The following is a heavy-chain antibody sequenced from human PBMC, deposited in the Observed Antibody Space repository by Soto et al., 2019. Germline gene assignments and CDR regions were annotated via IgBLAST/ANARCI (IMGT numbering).Heavy chain of an antibody. CDR3: ARGGLPYSSSWFDY. J-gene: IGHJ4*02. V-gene: IGHV4-34*01. D-gene: IGHD6-13*01. CDR2: INHSGST. CDR1: GGSFSGYY. Sequence: QVQLQQWGAGLLKPSETLSRTCAVYGGSFSGYYWSWMRQPPGKGLEWIGEINHSGSTNYNPSLKSRVTISVDTSKNQFSLKLSSVTAADTAVYYCARGGLPYSSSWFDYWGQGTLVTVSS.